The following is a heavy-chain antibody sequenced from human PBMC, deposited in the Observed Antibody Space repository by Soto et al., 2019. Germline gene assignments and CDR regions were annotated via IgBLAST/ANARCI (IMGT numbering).Heavy chain of an antibody. V-gene: IGHV3-23*01. CDR3: AKEDISYYYYMDV. Sequence: ISRISQPPGKGLEWVSAISGSGGSTYYADSVKGRFTISRDNSKNTLYLQMNSLRAEDTAVYYCAKEDISYYYYMDVWGKGTTVTVSS. J-gene: IGHJ6*03. CDR2: ISGSGGST.